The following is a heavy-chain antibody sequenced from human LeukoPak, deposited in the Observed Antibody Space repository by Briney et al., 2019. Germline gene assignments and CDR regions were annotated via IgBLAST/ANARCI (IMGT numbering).Heavy chain of an antibody. V-gene: IGHV3-30*04. CDR2: ISYDGSNK. J-gene: IGHJ6*03. CDR1: GFTFSSYA. D-gene: IGHD3-10*01. Sequence: GGSLRLSCAASGFTFSSYAMHWVRQAPGKGLEWVAVISYDGSNKYYADSVKGRFTISRDNSKNTLYLQMNSLRAEDTAVYYCARDSHYYGWGYVWGKGATVT. CDR3: ARDSHYYGWGYV.